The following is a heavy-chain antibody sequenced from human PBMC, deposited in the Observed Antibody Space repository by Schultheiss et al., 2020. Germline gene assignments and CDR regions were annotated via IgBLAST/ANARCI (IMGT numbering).Heavy chain of an antibody. CDR1: GFTFSSYG. Sequence: GGSLRLSCAASGFTFSSYGMHWVRQAPGKGLEWVAVIWYDGSNKYYADSVKGRFTISRDNSKNTLYLQMNSLRAEDTAVYYCARGEEILEHLLGSPQEPTYGMDVWGQGTTVTVSS. CDR3: ARGEEILEHLLGSPQEPTYGMDV. J-gene: IGHJ6*02. CDR2: IWYDGSNK. V-gene: IGHV3-33*01. D-gene: IGHD1-14*01.